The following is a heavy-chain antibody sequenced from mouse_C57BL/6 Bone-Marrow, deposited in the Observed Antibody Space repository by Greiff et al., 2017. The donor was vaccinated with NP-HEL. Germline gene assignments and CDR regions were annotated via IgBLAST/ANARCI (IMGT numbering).Heavy chain of an antibody. D-gene: IGHD1-1*01. CDR3: ARGRIYYYGSSSYWYFDV. V-gene: IGHV1-63*01. CDR2: IYPGGGYT. J-gene: IGHJ1*03. CDR1: GYTFTNYW. Sequence: QVQLQQSGAELVRPGTSVKMSCKASGYTFTNYWIGWAKQRPGHGLEWIGDIYPGGGYTNYNEKFKGKATLTADKSSSTAYMQFSSLTSEDSAIYYCARGRIYYYGSSSYWYFDVWGTGTTVTVSS.